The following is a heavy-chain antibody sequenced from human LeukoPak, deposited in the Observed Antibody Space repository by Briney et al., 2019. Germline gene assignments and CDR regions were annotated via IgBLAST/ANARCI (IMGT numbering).Heavy chain of an antibody. CDR1: VYTFTGYY. V-gene: IGHV1-2*02. D-gene: IGHD2/OR15-2a*01. Sequence: ASVKVSCKASVYTFTGYYMHWVRQAPGQGLEWMGWINPNSGGTNYAQKFQGRVTMTRDTSISTAYMELSRLRPDDTAVYYCAREDGEYDAFDIWGQGTMVTVSS. CDR3: AREDGEYDAFDI. J-gene: IGHJ3*02. CDR2: INPNSGGT.